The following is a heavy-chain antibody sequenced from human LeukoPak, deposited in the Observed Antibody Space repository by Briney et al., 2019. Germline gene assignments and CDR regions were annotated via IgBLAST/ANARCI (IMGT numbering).Heavy chain of an antibody. J-gene: IGHJ4*02. V-gene: IGHV3-30*18. CDR3: AKDLYTSGWYGDY. Sequence: PGGSLRLSCAASGFTFSSYGMHWVRQTPGKELEWVAIISHDGGFIHYAESVKGRFTISRDNSKNAVYLQMNRLRAEDTAVYYWAKDLYTSGWYGDYWGQGTLVTVSS. CDR2: ISHDGGFI. D-gene: IGHD6-19*01. CDR1: GFTFSSYG.